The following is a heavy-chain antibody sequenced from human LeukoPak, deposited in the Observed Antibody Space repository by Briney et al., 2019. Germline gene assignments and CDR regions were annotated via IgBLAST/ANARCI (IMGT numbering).Heavy chain of an antibody. D-gene: IGHD6-19*01. V-gene: IGHV4-61*01. CDR1: GGSASSGSYY. CDR3: ARVRDSSGCGFDY. J-gene: IGHJ4*02. Sequence: SETLSLTCTVSGGSASSGSYYWSWIRQPPGKGLEWIGYIYYSGSTNYNPSLKSRVTISVDTSKNQFSLKLSSVTAADTAVYYCARVRDSSGCGFDYWGQGTLVTVSS. CDR2: IYYSGST.